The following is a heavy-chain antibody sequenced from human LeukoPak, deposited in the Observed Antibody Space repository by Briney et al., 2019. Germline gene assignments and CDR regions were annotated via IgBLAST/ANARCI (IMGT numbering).Heavy chain of an antibody. Sequence: GGSLRLSCAASGFTLSSHWMSWVRQAPGKGLEWVANIKKDGSEKYYVDAVKGRFTISRDNAKTSLYLQMNSLRAEDTAVYYCARDLSGIAGYTYGRGIDYWGQGTLVTVSS. J-gene: IGHJ4*02. CDR2: IKKDGSEK. D-gene: IGHD5-18*01. CDR1: GFTLSSHW. V-gene: IGHV3-7*01. CDR3: ARDLSGIAGYTYGRGIDY.